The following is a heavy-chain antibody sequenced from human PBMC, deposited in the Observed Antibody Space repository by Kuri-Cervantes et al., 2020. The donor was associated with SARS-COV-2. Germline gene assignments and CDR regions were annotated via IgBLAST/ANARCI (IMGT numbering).Heavy chain of an antibody. J-gene: IGHJ4*02. CDR2: TSGSGGST. D-gene: IGHD5-24*01. V-gene: IGHV3-23*01. CDR3: AKGADGYNYFDY. CDR1: GFTFSNSD. Sequence: GESLKISCAASGFTFSNSDMNWVRQAPGKGLEWVSATSGSGGSTYYADSVKGRFTISRDNSKNTLYLQMNSLRAEDTAVYYCAKGADGYNYFDYWGQGTLVTFSS.